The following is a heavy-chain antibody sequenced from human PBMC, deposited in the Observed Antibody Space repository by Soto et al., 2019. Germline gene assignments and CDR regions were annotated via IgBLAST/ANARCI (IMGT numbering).Heavy chain of an antibody. CDR2: XSXXXGXT. J-gene: IGHJ4*02. CDR1: GFSFDDHA. D-gene: IGHD3-3*01. Sequence: TGGSRRLSCAASGFSFDDHAMHWVRQAPGKGLEWVXSXSXXXGXTXXXDXXXXRFTISRDNAKNSLYLQMNSLRAEDTALYYCAKDYNNYWSGYYAHWGQGTPVTVSS. V-gene: IGHV3-9*01. CDR3: AKDYNNYWSGYYAH.